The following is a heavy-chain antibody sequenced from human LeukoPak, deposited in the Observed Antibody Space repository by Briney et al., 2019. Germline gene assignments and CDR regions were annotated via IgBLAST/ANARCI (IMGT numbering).Heavy chain of an antibody. Sequence: PGGSLRLSCAASGFTFSSYGMHWVRQAPGKGLEWVAFIRYDGSNKYYADSVKGRFTISRDNSKNTLYLQMNSLRAEDTAVYYCAKERGYYDSSGYYYPRGYMDVWGKGTTVTISS. CDR3: AKERGYYDSSGYYYPRGYMDV. J-gene: IGHJ6*03. D-gene: IGHD3-22*01. CDR2: IRYDGSNK. CDR1: GFTFSSYG. V-gene: IGHV3-30*02.